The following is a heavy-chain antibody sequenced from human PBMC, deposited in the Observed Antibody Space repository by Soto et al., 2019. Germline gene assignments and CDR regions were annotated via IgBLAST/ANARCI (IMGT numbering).Heavy chain of an antibody. D-gene: IGHD3-16*01. CDR1: GGSMRSYS. CDR2: ISYTGSA. CDR3: LGSHGGY. V-gene: IGHV4-59*03. J-gene: IGHJ4*02. Sequence: SETLSLACNVSGGSMRSYSCSWFRRPPGGRLELIGCISYTGSADCSPSLKSRISMSVDTSKNQFSLKLNSVTAADTAVYYCLGSHGGYWGQGIQVTVSP.